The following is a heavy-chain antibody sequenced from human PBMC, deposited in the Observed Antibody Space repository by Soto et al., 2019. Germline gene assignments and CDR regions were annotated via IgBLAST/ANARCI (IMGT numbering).Heavy chain of an antibody. CDR3: ARNTSTYFDS. CDR2: VYYSGST. J-gene: IGHJ4*02. CDR1: GYSISNGDY. V-gene: IGHV4-38-2*01. Sequence: SETLSLTCAVSGYSISNGDYWGWIRQAPGKGLEWIGSVYYSGSTHYEPSLRGRIAISVDTLKNQFSLRLPSVTAADTAMYFCARNTSTYFDSWGQGIPVTVS.